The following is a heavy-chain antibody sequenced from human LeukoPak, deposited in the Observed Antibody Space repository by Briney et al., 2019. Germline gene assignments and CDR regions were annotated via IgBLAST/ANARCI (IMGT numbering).Heavy chain of an antibody. V-gene: IGHV3-30*02. Sequence: GGSLRLSCAASGFTFSSYEMNWVRQAPGKGLEWVAFIRYDGSNKYYADSVKGRFTISRDNSKNTLYLQMNSLRAEDTAVYYCAKGSQGIDGSSWYSSFYYYYYYMDVWGKGTTVTISS. CDR3: AKGSQGIDGSSWYSSFYYYYYYMDV. CDR1: GFTFSSYE. CDR2: IRYDGSNK. J-gene: IGHJ6*03. D-gene: IGHD6-13*01.